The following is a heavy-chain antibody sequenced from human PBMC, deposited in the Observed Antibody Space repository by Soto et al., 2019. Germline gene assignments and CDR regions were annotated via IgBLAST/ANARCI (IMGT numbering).Heavy chain of an antibody. CDR1: GFTFSSYS. CDR2: ISSSSSYI. J-gene: IGHJ5*02. CDR3: TPGGSGSYLSNWFDP. D-gene: IGHD3-10*01. V-gene: IGHV3-21*01. Sequence: SLRLSCAASGFTFSSYSMNWVRQAPGKGLEWVSSISSSSSYIYYADSVKGRFTISRDNAKNSLYLQMNSLRAEDTAVYYCTPGGSGSYLSNWFDPWGQGTLVTVSS.